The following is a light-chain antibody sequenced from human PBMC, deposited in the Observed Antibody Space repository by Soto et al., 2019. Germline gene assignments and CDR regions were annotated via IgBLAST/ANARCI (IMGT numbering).Light chain of an antibody. V-gene: IGKV3-20*01. CDR3: QQYGSSPLT. CDR2: GTS. CDR1: QRASSN. J-gene: IGKJ4*01. Sequence: EIVLTQSPATLSVSPGERATLSCRASQRASSNLAWYQQKPGQAPRLLIYGTSSRATVIPDRFSGSGSGTDFTLTISRQEPEDFAVYYCQQYGSSPLTFGGGTKVDIK.